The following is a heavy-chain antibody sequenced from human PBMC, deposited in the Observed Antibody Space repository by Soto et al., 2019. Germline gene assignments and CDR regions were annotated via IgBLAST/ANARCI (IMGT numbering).Heavy chain of an antibody. J-gene: IGHJ6*02. CDR2: FRESGGTT. CDR3: AKDHSDEIVVVPAAMLGGLDV. D-gene: IGHD2-2*01. CDR1: GFGFTFSTSA. V-gene: IGHV3-23*01. Sequence: GGSLRLSCAASGFGFTFSTSAMSWVRQAPGKGLEWVSTFRESGGTTHYANSVKGRFTISRDTSKNTLYLQMNSLRAEDTAVYYCAKDHSDEIVVVPAAMLGGLDVWGQGTTVTVSS.